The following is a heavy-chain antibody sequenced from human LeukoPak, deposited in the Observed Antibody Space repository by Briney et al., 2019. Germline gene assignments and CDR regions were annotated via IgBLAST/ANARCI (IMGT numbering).Heavy chain of an antibody. CDR3: ARARITMIVVVRGGIGAFDI. CDR2: INHSGST. V-gene: IGHV4-34*01. J-gene: IGHJ3*02. Sequence: SETLSLTCAVYGGSFSGYYWSWIRQPPGKGLEWIGEINHSGSTNYNPSLKSRVTMSVDTSKNQFSLKLSSVTAADTAVYYCARARITMIVVVRGGIGAFDIWGQGTMVTVSS. CDR1: GGSFSGYY. D-gene: IGHD3-22*01.